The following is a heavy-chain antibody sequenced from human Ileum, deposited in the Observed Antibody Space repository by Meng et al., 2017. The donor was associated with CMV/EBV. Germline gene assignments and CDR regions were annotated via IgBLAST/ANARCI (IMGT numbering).Heavy chain of an antibody. CDR2: INAANGNT. V-gene: IGHV1-3*01. Sequence: QVQLVQSGAEVKKPGAAVMVSCNTSGYAFSSNTMHWVRQAPGQRLEWMGWINAANGNTKNSQKFQGRVTTTRDTSASTAYMELNSLRSEDTAVYYCSIDTSGYHYKYWGQGTLVTVSS. CDR1: GYAFSSNT. CDR3: SIDTSGYHYKY. J-gene: IGHJ4*02. D-gene: IGHD3-22*01.